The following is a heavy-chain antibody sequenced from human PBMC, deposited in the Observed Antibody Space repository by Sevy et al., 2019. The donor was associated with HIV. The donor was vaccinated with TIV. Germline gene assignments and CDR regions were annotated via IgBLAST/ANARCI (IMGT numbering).Heavy chain of an antibody. CDR1: GFTFGDYC. D-gene: IGHD6-13*01. J-gene: IGHJ4*02. CDR3: TRWKAAQSIFDY. V-gene: IGHV3-49*04. CDR2: LKSDVYGGTV. Sequence: GGSLRLSCTASGFTFGDYCMSWVRQAPGKGLEWVAFLKSDVYGGTVDHAAAVRGRFVISSDDSKTIAYLQMNDLKTEDTVVYYCTRWKAAQSIFDYWGQGALVTVSS.